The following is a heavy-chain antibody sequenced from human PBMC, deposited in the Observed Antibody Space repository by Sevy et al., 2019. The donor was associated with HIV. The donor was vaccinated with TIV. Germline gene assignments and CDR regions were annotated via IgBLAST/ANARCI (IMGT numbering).Heavy chain of an antibody. CDR2: ISTYSGET. V-gene: IGHV1-18*01. J-gene: IGHJ4*02. CDR1: GYTFTTYP. D-gene: IGHD3-22*01. CDR3: ARDSDGSGHYYADFFDY. Sequence: ASVKVSCKASGYTFTTYPIGWVRQAPGQGLEWMGWISTYSGETRDAQKFQGRATMTTDTSTSTAYLDLRSLRSDDTALYYCARDSDGSGHYYADFFDYWGQGTLVTASS.